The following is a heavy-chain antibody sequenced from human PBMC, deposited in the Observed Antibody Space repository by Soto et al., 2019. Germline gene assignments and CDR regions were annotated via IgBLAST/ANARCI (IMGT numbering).Heavy chain of an antibody. CDR3: ARVITMVRGVIRGPSGMDV. V-gene: IGHV1-3*01. D-gene: IGHD3-10*01. Sequence: QVQLVQSGAEVKKPGASVKVSCKASGYTFTSYAMHWVRQAPGQRLEWMGWINAGNGNTKYSQKFQGRVTITSDTSASTAYMELSSLRSEDTAVYYCARVITMVRGVIRGPSGMDVWGQGTTVTVSS. J-gene: IGHJ6*02. CDR1: GYTFTSYA. CDR2: INAGNGNT.